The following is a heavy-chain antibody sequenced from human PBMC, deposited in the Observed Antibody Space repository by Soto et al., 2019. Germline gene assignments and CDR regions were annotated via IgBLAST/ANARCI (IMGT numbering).Heavy chain of an antibody. CDR2: ISYDGGNK. V-gene: IGHV3-30*18. J-gene: IGHJ4*02. CDR3: AKDPFPFLEWFRGVLFFDF. Sequence: QVQLVESGGGVVQPGRSLRLSCAASGFTFSSYGMHWVRQAPGKGLEWVAVISYDGGNKYYGDSVYVLFTISRDNAKNTLYLDMIRLRAEVTVLYYCAKDPFPFLEWFRGVLFFDFWGQGTLVTVSS. D-gene: IGHD3-3*02. CDR1: GFTFSSYG.